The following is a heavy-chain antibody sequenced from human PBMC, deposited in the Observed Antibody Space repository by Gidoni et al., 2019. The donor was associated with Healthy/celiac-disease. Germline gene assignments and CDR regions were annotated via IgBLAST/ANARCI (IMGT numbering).Heavy chain of an antibody. CDR2: INHSGST. V-gene: IGHV4-34*01. CDR3: STMGGPLWFRELLPPSLG. Sequence: QVQLQQWGAGLLKPSETLSLTCAVYGGSFSGYYWSWIRQPPGKGLEWIGEINHSGSTNYNPSLKSRVTISVDTSKNQFSLKLSSVTAADTAVYYCSTMGGPLWFRELLPPSLGWGQGTLVTVSS. CDR1: GGSFSGYY. D-gene: IGHD3-10*01. J-gene: IGHJ4*02.